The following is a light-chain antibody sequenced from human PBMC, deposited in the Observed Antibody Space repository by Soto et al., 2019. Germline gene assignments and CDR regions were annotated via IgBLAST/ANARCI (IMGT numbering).Light chain of an antibody. V-gene: IGKV1-39*01. CDR1: KNIGTY. CDR3: KQSYNTTLT. Sequence: DIQMTQSPSYLSAYVGDRVTVSCRASKNIGTYLTWYQQKSGQAPKVLISDASSLQSGVPSRFSGSGSRTYFTLTIRSLQPEEYATYYWKQSYNTTLTFGGGTNVEI. J-gene: IGKJ4*01. CDR2: DAS.